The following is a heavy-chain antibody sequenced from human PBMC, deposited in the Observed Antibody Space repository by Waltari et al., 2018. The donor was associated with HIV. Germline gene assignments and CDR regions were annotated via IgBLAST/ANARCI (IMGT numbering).Heavy chain of an antibody. CDR2: ISSSSTTK. V-gene: IGHV3-48*04. CDR3: ARDKAVIQPDAFDI. J-gene: IGHJ3*02. D-gene: IGHD2-21*01. CDR1: GFTFSTYS. Sequence: EVQLVESGGGLVQPGGSLRLSCAASGFTFSTYSMNGVRQAPGMGREMVSYISSSSTTKYYADSVKGRFTISRDNAKNLLYLQMNSLRAEDTAVYYCARDKAVIQPDAFDIWGQGTMVTVSS.